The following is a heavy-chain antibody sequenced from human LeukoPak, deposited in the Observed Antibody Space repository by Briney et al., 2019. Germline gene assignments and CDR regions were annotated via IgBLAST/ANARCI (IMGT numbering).Heavy chain of an antibody. V-gene: IGHV4-30-4*08. Sequence: SETLSLTCTVSGGSISSGDYYWSCIRLPPGKGLECIGYIYYSGSTYYNPSLKSRVTISVDTSKNQFSLKLSSVTAADTAVYYCARVWGGITGTTRWFDPWGQGTLVTVSS. D-gene: IGHD1-7*01. J-gene: IGHJ5*02. CDR3: ARVWGGITGTTRWFDP. CDR1: GGSISSGDYY. CDR2: IYYSGST.